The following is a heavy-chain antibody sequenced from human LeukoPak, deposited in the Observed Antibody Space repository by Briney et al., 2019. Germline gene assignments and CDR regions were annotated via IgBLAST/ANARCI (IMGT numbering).Heavy chain of an antibody. CDR3: AKCLIWDDILTGHDY. Sequence: GGSLRLSCAASGFTFSSYAMSWVRQAPGKGLEWVSAISGSGGSTYYADSVKGRFTISRDNSKNTLYLQMNSLRAEDTAVYYCAKCLIWDDILTGHDYWGQGTLVTVSS. J-gene: IGHJ4*02. D-gene: IGHD3-9*01. CDR2: ISGSGGST. V-gene: IGHV3-23*01. CDR1: GFTFSSYA.